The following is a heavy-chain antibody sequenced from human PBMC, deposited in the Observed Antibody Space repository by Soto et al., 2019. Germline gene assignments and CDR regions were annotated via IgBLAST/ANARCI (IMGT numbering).Heavy chain of an antibody. V-gene: IGHV1-18*01. CDR3: VRDIGSGPVNDY. D-gene: IGHD2-8*02. J-gene: IGHJ4*02. Sequence: GASVKVSCKASGYTFSSYAITWVRQAPGQGLEWMGWISANNGNTHYAQKLQGRVTMTTDTSTSTGYMELRSLRSDDTAVYYCVRDIGSGPVNDYWGQGTSVTVSS. CDR1: GYTFSSYA. CDR2: ISANNGNT.